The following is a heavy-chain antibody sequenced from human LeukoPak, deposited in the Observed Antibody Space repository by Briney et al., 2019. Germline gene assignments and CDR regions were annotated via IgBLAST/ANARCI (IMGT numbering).Heavy chain of an antibody. CDR1: GFNFRSYS. J-gene: IGHJ4*02. D-gene: IGHD3-16*01. V-gene: IGHV3-21*01. CDR3: VKIVMAGGYFDY. CDR2: ISSSSSYI. Sequence: GGSLRLSCAASGFNFRSYSMNWVRQAPGKGLEWVSSISSSSSYIYYADSVKGRFSISRDNAKNSLYLQMNSLRVEDTAVYYCVKIVMAGGYFDYWGQGTLVTVSS.